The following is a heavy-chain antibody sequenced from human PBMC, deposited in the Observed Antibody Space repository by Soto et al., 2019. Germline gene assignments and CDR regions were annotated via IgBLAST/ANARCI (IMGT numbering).Heavy chain of an antibody. CDR2: ISESSIT. D-gene: IGHD6-19*01. Sequence: GRSLRLSCAASGFTFSDYSMNWVRQAPGKGLEWISYISESSITYYADSVKGRFSISRDNAKNSLYLHMNILRDEDTAVYYCARVTRRIAVTGGDYWGQGTLVTVSS. V-gene: IGHV3-48*02. CDR3: ARVTRRIAVTGGDY. J-gene: IGHJ4*02. CDR1: GFTFSDYS.